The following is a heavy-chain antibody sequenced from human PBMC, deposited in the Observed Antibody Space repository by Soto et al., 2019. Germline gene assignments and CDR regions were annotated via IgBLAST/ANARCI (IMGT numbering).Heavy chain of an antibody. CDR3: ARGWYYFDF. V-gene: IGHV4-38-2*01. CDR2: IYYGGTT. J-gene: IGHJ4*02. CDR1: VEPMTGGYY. Sequence: PSETLSLTCDVSVEPMTGGYYWGWIRQSPGKGLEWIGSIYYGGTTYYNPSLRSRLAISIDTSKNQFSLRLSSATAADTALYYCARGWYYFDFWGQGTLVTVSS. D-gene: IGHD2-15*01.